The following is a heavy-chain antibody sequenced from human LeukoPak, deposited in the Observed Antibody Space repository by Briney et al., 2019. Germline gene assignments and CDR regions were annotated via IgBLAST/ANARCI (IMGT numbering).Heavy chain of an antibody. Sequence: VGSLRLSCAASGFTFSSYGMHWVRQAPGKGLVWVSRINSDGSSTTYADSVKGRFTISRDNAKNTLYLQMNSLRAEDTAVYYCAASSGGSYYFDYWGQGTLVTVSS. D-gene: IGHD1-26*01. J-gene: IGHJ4*02. V-gene: IGHV3-74*01. CDR3: AASSGGSYYFDY. CDR1: GFTFSSYG. CDR2: INSDGSST.